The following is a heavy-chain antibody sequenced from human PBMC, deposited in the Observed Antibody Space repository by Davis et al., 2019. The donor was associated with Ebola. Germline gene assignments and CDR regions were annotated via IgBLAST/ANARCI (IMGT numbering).Heavy chain of an antibody. V-gene: IGHV3-11*03. J-gene: IGHJ2*01. CDR2: ISSSSSYT. Sequence: GESLKISCAASGFTFSDYYMSWIRQAPGKGLEWVSYISSSSSYTNYADSVKGRFTISRDNAKNSLYLQMNSLRAEDTAVYYCTRHVSGDFWYFDLWGRGTLVTVSS. CDR3: TRHVSGDFWYFDL. D-gene: IGHD4-17*01. CDR1: GFTFSDYY.